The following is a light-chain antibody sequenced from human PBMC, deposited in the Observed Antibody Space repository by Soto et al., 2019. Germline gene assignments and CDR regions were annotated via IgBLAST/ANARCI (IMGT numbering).Light chain of an antibody. Sequence: EIVLTQSPATLSLSPGERATLSCRASQGVSNHLVWYQQKPGQAPRLLIYDASNRATGIPARFSGSGSGTDFTLTISSLEPEDFAVYYCQHPSNWPPDFGQGTRLESK. CDR1: QGVSNH. J-gene: IGKJ5*01. V-gene: IGKV3-11*01. CDR2: DAS. CDR3: QHPSNWPPD.